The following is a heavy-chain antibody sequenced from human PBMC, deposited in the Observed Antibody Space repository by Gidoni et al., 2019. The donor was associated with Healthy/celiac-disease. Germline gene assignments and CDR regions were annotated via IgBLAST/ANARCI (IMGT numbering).Heavy chain of an antibody. J-gene: IGHJ4*02. V-gene: IGHV1-18*01. D-gene: IGHD5-12*01. CDR2: ISAYNGNT. CDR3: ARGRKLGGVIVATLPFDY. CDR1: GYTFPSYG. Sequence: QVQLVQSGAEVKNPGPSVKVSCKASGYTFPSYGISWLRQAPGQGLEWMGWISAYNGNTNYAQKLQGRVTMTTDTYTSTAYMELRSLRSDDTAVYYCARGRKLGGVIVATLPFDYWGQGTLVTVSS.